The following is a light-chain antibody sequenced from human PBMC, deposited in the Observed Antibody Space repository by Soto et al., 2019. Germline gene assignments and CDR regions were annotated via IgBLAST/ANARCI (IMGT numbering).Light chain of an antibody. Sequence: QSALAQPASVSGSGGQSITISCSGTSSGVGFSNRVSWYQQHPGEAPKLIIYEDTKRPSGVSNRFSGSESGNAASLTISGLQAEDEAYYYCCSYAGSNTVIFGGGTKVTVL. V-gene: IGLV2-23*01. CDR2: EDT. J-gene: IGLJ2*01. CDR3: CSYAGSNTVI. CDR1: SSGVGFSNR.